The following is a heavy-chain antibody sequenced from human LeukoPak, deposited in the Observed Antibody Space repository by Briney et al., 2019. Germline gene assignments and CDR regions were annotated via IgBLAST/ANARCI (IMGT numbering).Heavy chain of an antibody. CDR3: AREVVGAPDL. D-gene: IGHD2-15*01. J-gene: IGHJ2*01. Sequence: GGSLRVSCAATGFTFSSYWMTWVRQAPGKGLEWVANIKQDESEKYYVDSVKGRFTISRDNAKNSLYLQMNSLRAEETAVYYCAREVVGAPDLWGRGTLVTVSS. CDR2: IKQDESEK. CDR1: GFTFSSYW. V-gene: IGHV3-7*01.